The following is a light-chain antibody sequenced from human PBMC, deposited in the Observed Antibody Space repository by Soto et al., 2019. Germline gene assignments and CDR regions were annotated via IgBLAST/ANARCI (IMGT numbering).Light chain of an antibody. V-gene: IGKV3-20*01. CDR1: QSVSSSY. CDR3: QQYDNSPLT. J-gene: IGKJ4*01. Sequence: DIVLTQSPGTLSLSPGERATLSFSSSQSVSSSYLAWYQQKPGQAPRLLIYGASNRATGIPDRFSGSGSGTDFTLTISRLEPEDFAVYYCQQYDNSPLTFGGGTKVDI. CDR2: GAS.